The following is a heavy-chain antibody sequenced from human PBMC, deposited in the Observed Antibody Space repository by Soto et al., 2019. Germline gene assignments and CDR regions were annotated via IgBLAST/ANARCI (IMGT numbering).Heavy chain of an antibody. CDR2: MNSNSGNT. Sequence: QVQLVQSGAEVKKPGASVKVSCKASGYTFTSYDINWVRQATGQGREWMGWMNSNSGNTGYAQKFQGRVTMTRNTSISTAYMELSSLRSEDTAVYYCASGDIVVVPAAKEDGYYYYYYYMDVWGKGTTVTVSS. J-gene: IGHJ6*03. D-gene: IGHD2-2*01. V-gene: IGHV1-8*01. CDR1: GYTFTSYD. CDR3: ASGDIVVVPAAKEDGYYYYYYYMDV.